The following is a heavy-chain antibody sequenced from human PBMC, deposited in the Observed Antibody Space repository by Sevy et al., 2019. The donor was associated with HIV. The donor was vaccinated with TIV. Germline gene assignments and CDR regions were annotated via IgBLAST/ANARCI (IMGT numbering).Heavy chain of an antibody. Sequence: AAVKVSCKTSGYNFITYGISWVRQAPGQGLEWMGWISAYTRHTTYPQRLQDRVTMTTDTSTSTSWMELRSLRSDDVAVYYCVRAVLQGALIVIPAYGMDVWGQGTTVTVSS. J-gene: IGHJ6*02. CDR3: VRAVLQGALIVIPAYGMDV. CDR2: ISAYTRHT. V-gene: IGHV1-18*03. CDR1: GYNFITYG. D-gene: IGHD3-16*01.